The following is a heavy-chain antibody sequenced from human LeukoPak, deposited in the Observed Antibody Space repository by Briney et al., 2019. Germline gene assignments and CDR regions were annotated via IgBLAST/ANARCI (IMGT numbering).Heavy chain of an antibody. V-gene: IGHV1-2*02. CDR1: GYTFTGYY. CDR3: ARERVTISDVFDI. D-gene: IGHD4-17*01. Sequence: ASVKVSCKASGYTFTGYYMHWVRQAPGQGLEWMAWIDPKSGATNYAQRFQGRVTMTRDTSISTAYMELSRLRSDDTAVYYCARERVTISDVFDIWGQGTMVTVSS. CDR2: IDPKSGAT. J-gene: IGHJ3*02.